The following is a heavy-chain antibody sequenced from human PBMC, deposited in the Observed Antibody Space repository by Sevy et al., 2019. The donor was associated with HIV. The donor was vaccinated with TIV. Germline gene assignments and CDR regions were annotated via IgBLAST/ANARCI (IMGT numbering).Heavy chain of an antibody. J-gene: IGHJ4*02. CDR1: GYTLSQLS. V-gene: IGHV1-24*01. D-gene: IGHD3-22*01. CDR3: ATTKDYYDSSGSPFDY. Sequence: ASVKVSYKVSGYTLSQLSLHWVRQAPGKGLEWMGSFEPEDAETIYAQKFQGRVTMTEDRSTDTAYMELSSLRSEDTAVYFCATTKDYYDSSGSPFDYWDQGTLVTVSS. CDR2: FEPEDAET.